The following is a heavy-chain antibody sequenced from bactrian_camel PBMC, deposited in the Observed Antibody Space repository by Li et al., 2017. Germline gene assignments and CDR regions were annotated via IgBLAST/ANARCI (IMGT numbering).Heavy chain of an antibody. CDR2: VVSDGRNT. CDR3: AADVSGVCPSRTDGGSWYVQGY. J-gene: IGHJ6*01. Sequence: VQLVESGGGSVQAGGSLRLSCVRSGLSVETMGWFRQAPGKGLEWVSGVVSDGRNTYYTDSVKGRFTISRDNAKNTLYLQMNSLKPEDTAMYYCAADVSGVCPSRTDGGSWYVQGYWGQGTQVTVS. CDR1: GLSVET. V-gene: IGHV3S7*01. D-gene: IGHD6*01.